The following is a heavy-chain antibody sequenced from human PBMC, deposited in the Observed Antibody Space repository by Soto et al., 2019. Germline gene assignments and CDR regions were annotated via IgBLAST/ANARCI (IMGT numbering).Heavy chain of an antibody. V-gene: IGHV4-59*08. CDR3: ARLNDYYDFWSGEGLFAFDI. Sequence: QVQLQESGPGLVKPSETLSLTCTVSGGCISSYYWSWIRQPPGKGLEWIGYIYYSGSTNYNPSLKSRVTISVDTSKNQFSLKLSSVTAADTAVYYCARLNDYYDFWSGEGLFAFDIWGQGTMVTVSS. J-gene: IGHJ3*02. D-gene: IGHD3-3*01. CDR2: IYYSGST. CDR1: GGCISSYY.